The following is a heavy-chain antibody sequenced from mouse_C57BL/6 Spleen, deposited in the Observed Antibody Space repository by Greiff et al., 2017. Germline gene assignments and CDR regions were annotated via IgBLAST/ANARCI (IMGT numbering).Heavy chain of an antibody. D-gene: IGHD4-1*01. V-gene: IGHV1-64*01. Sequence: QVQLQQPGAELVKPGASVKLSCKASGYTFTSYWMHWVKQRPGQGLEWIGMIHPNSGSTNYNEKFKSKATLTVDKSSSTAYMQLCSLTSEDSAVYYCARGNWGGVDYWGQGTTLTVSS. CDR1: GYTFTSYW. CDR2: IHPNSGST. J-gene: IGHJ2*01. CDR3: ARGNWGGVDY.